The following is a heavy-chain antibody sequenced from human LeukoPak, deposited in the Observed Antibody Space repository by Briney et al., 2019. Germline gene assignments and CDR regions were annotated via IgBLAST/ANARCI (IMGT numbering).Heavy chain of an antibody. D-gene: IGHD3-10*01. J-gene: IGHJ6*04. Sequence: GASVKVCCKTSGGSFINYGISWVRQAPGQGLEWMGGIVPMSGTTNCAQKFQGRVAISADVSTSTSYMELSSLRSEDTAMYYYARDAGTLYYDSGSYYNVAGGGMDDWGKGTTVTVSS. V-gene: IGHV1-69*01. CDR3: ARDAGTLYYDSGSYYNVAGGGMDD. CDR1: GGSFINYG. CDR2: IVPMSGTT.